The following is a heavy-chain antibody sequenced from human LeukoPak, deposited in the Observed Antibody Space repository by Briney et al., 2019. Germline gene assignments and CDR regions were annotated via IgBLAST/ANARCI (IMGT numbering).Heavy chain of an antibody. CDR3: ARRGSRTYAFDN. V-gene: IGHV7-4-1*02. D-gene: IGHD2-2*01. J-gene: IGHJ4*02. CDR1: GYTFTSYY. Sequence: GASVKVSCKASGYTFTSYYMHWVRQAPGQGLEWMGWILTNNGNAKYAQAFTGRFVFSLDTSVNTAYLQINRLTSEDTAVYYCARRGSRTYAFDNWGQGTLVTVSS. CDR2: ILTNNGNA.